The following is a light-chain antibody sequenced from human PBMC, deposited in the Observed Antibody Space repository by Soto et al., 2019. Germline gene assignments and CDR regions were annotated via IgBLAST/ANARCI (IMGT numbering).Light chain of an antibody. V-gene: IGKV3-20*01. Sequence: EFGLRESPGTLFLSPGERTTLSCRASQSISSSYLAWYQQKPGQAPRLLVYGASSGATGIPDRFSGSGSGTDFTLTISRLEPEDFALYYCQQYSSTFWTLGQGTKVDIK. CDR2: GAS. CDR1: QSISSSY. CDR3: QQYSSTFWT. J-gene: IGKJ1*01.